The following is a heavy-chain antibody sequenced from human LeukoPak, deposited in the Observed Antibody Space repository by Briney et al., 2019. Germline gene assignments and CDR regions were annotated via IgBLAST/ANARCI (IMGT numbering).Heavy chain of an antibody. V-gene: IGHV1-2*06. CDR3: ASGSYGDYFWFDP. D-gene: IGHD4-17*01. J-gene: IGHJ5*02. CDR1: GYTFTGYY. Sequence: ASVKVSCKASGYTFTGYYMHWVRQAPGQGLEWMGRINPNSGGTNYAQKFQGRVTMTRDTSISTAYMELSRLRSDDTAVYYCASGSYGDYFWFDPWGQGTLVTVSS. CDR2: INPNSGGT.